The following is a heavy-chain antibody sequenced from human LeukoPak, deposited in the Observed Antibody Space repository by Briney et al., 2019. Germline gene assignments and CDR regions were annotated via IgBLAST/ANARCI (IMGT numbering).Heavy chain of an antibody. V-gene: IGHV5-51*01. CDR3: VRHRNWNYDY. Sequence: GKSLKISCKGSGDRFTAYWIGWVRQMPGKGLEWMGIIYLVDSDTRYSPSFQGQVTISADKSINTAYLQWSSLKASDTAMYYCVRHRNWNYDYWGQGTLVTVSS. CDR2: IYLVDSDT. D-gene: IGHD1-1*01. CDR1: GDRFTAYW. J-gene: IGHJ4*02.